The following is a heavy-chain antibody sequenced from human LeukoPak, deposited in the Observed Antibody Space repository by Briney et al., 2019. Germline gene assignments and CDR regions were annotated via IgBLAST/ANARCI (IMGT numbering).Heavy chain of an antibody. CDR3: AKDARMVRGVITDSEYFQH. V-gene: IGHV3-23*01. J-gene: IGHJ1*01. CDR2: ISGSGGST. CDR1: GFTFSSYA. D-gene: IGHD3-10*01. Sequence: GGSLRLSCAASGFTFSSYAMSWVRQAPGKGLEWVSAISGSGGSTYYADSVKGRFTISRDNSKNTLYLQMNSLRAEDTAVYYCAKDARMVRGVITDSEYFQHWGQGTLVTVSS.